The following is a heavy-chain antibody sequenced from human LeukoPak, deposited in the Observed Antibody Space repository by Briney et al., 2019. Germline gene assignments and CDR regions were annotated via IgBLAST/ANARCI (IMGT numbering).Heavy chain of an antibody. CDR3: ARQIASAGSPGFDF. Sequence: SETLSLTCTVSGGSISSYYWSWIRQPAGKGLEWIGRIYSTGSTNYNPSLKSRVTMSVDTSKNQFSLRLRSVTAADTAVYYCARQIASAGSPGFDFWGQGALVNVSS. CDR2: IYSTGST. CDR1: GGSISSYY. D-gene: IGHD6-13*01. J-gene: IGHJ4*02. V-gene: IGHV4-4*07.